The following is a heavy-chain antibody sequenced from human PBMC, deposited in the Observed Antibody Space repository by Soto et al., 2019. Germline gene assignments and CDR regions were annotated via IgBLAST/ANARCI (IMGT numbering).Heavy chain of an antibody. CDR2: IPYDGSNK. Sequence: GGSLRLSCAASGFTFTSYARRWVAPAPGIGLAWVAVIPYDGSNKYYARSVKGPFTISRDNSKNTLYLQMNSLRAEDTAVYYCARGTKQPYCSGGSCSDFDYWGQGTLVTVSS. CDR1: GFTFTSYA. CDR3: ARGTKQPYCSGGSCSDFDY. D-gene: IGHD2-15*01. J-gene: IGHJ4*02. V-gene: IGHV3-30-3*01.